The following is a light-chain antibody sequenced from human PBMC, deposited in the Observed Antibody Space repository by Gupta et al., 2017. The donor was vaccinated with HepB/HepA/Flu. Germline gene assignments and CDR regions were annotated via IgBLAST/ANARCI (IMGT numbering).Light chain of an antibody. Sequence: QSVLTQPPSVSAAAGQKVTISSSGSSSNIGNNYVSWYQQLPGTAPKLLIYESNKRPSEIPDRFSASKSGTSATLGITGLQTGDEADYYCGTWDNSLRGGVFGTGTKVTVL. CDR1: SSNIGNNY. V-gene: IGLV1-51*02. CDR2: ESN. J-gene: IGLJ1*01. CDR3: GTWDNSLRGGV.